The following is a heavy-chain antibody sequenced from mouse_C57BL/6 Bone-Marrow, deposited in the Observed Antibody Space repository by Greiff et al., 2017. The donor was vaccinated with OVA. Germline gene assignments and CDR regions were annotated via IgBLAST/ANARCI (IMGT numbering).Heavy chain of an antibody. Sequence: QVQLKQPGAELVKPGASVKLSCKASGYTFTSYWMHWVKQRPGQGLEWIGMIHPNSGSTNYNEKFKSKATLTVDKSSSTAYMQLSSLTSEDSAVYYCGAQATWFAYWGQGTLVTVSA. CDR1: GYTFTSYW. CDR2: IHPNSGST. J-gene: IGHJ3*01. V-gene: IGHV1-64*01. CDR3: GAQATWFAY. D-gene: IGHD3-2*02.